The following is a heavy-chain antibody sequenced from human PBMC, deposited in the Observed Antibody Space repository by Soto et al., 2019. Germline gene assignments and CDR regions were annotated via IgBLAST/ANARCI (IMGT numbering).Heavy chain of an antibody. Sequence: SETLSLTCTVSGGSISSSSYYWGWIRQPPGKGLEWIGSIYYSGSTYYNPSLKSRVTISVDTSKNQFSLKLSSVTAADTAVYYCASYSSGWYFSEKYGMDVWGQGTTVTVSS. CDR2: IYYSGST. CDR1: GGSISSSSYY. CDR3: ASYSSGWYFSEKYGMDV. J-gene: IGHJ6*02. V-gene: IGHV4-39*01. D-gene: IGHD6-19*01.